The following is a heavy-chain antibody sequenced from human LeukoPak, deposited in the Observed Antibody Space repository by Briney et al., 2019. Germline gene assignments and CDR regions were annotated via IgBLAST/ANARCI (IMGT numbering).Heavy chain of an antibody. V-gene: IGHV3-23*01. CDR2: ISGGSA. Sequence: GGSLRLSCAASGFTFSSYAMSWVRQAPGKGLEWVSAISGGSADYAYSVKGRFSISIDNYKNTLYLQMNSLRAEDTAVYYCAKDRSSRYDFWSGSFSHYYYYYMDVWGKGTTVTVSS. J-gene: IGHJ6*03. CDR3: AKDRSSRYDFWSGSFSHYYYYYMDV. D-gene: IGHD3-3*01. CDR1: GFTFSSYA.